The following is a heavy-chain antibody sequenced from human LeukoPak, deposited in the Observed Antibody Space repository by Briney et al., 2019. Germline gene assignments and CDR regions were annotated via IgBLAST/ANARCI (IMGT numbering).Heavy chain of an antibody. CDR1: GFIFSGYG. D-gene: IGHD6-13*01. CDR2: IRYEGSNK. V-gene: IGHV3-30*02. CDR3: AKESDVAAAGIDY. Sequence: GGSLRLSCAASGFIFSGYGMHWVRQAPGKGLQWVTFIRYEGSNKYYADSVKGRFTISRDNSKNTLYLQMNSLRVEDTAVYYCAKESDVAAAGIDYWGQGTLVTISS. J-gene: IGHJ4*02.